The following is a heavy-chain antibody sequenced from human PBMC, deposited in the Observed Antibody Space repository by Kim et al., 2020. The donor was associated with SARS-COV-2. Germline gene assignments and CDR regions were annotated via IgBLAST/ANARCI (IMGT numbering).Heavy chain of an antibody. CDR3: ARELEGTGSYSF. CDR1: GFTFSTYN. Sequence: GGSLRLSCAASGFTFSTYNIHWVRQAPGKGLEWLSYTSSSGTTIYYADSVKGRFTISRDNAKNSLYVQMSSLRDEHTAVYYCARELEGTGSYSFWGQGTL. CDR2: TSSSGTTI. J-gene: IGHJ4*02. D-gene: IGHD1-26*01. V-gene: IGHV3-48*02.